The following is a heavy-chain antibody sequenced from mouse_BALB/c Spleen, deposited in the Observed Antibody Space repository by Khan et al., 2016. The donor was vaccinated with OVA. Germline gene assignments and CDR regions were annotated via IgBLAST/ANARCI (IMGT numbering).Heavy chain of an antibody. V-gene: IGHV2-3*01. CDR3: AKFTPDYYSMDY. Sequence: VQLQESGPGLVAPSESLSITCTVSGFSLSSYVVNWVRQPPGKGLEWLGFIWGYGSTNYHSALISRLIISKDNSKSQVFLKLNSLQTDDTATYYCAKFTPDYYSMDYWGQGTSVTVSS. D-gene: IGHD1-1*01. CDR2: IWGYGST. CDR1: GFSLSSYV. J-gene: IGHJ4*01.